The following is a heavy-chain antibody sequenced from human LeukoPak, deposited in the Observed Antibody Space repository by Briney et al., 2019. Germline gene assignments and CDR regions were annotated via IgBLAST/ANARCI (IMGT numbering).Heavy chain of an antibody. CDR1: GFTFTNYW. CDR2: IKQDGGAK. J-gene: IGHJ3*01. D-gene: IGHD3-22*01. CDR3: AKDPVIYDSSGYYN. V-gene: IGHV3-7*03. Sequence: PGGSLRLSCAASGFTFTNYWMNWLRQAPGKGLEWVANIKQDGGAKNYVDSVKGRFTISRDNSKNTLYLQMNSLRAEDTAVYYCAKDPVIYDSSGYYNWGQGTMVTVSS.